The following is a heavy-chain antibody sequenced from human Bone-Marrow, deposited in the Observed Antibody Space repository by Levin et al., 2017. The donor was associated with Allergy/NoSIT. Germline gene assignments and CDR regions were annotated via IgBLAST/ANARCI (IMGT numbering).Heavy chain of an antibody. Sequence: GGSLRLSCAASGFTFSYYGMHWVRQAPGKGLEWVAVIWDDGSNKYYADSVKGRFTISRENSKNTLFLQMNSLRAEDTAVYYCVRDRGSYSSFHYYYGMDVWGQGTTVTVSS. CDR2: IWDDGSNK. J-gene: IGHJ6*02. D-gene: IGHD3-16*01. CDR1: GFTFSYYG. CDR3: VRDRGSYSSFHYYYGMDV. V-gene: IGHV3-33*01.